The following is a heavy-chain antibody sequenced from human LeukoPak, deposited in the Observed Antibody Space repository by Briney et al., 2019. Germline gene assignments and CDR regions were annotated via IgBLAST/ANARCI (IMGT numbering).Heavy chain of an antibody. V-gene: IGHV1-69*05. CDR2: IIPIFGTA. CDR1: GGTFSSYA. J-gene: IGHJ1*01. D-gene: IGHD6-6*01. Sequence: AASVKVSCKASGGTFSSYAISWVRQAPGQGLEWMGGIIPIFGTANYTQKFQGRVTITTDESTGTAYMELSSLRSEDTAVYYCARGSSSAEYFQHWGQGTLVTVSS. CDR3: ARGSSSAEYFQH.